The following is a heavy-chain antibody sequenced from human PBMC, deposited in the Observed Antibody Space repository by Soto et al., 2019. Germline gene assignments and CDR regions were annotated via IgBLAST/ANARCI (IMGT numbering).Heavy chain of an antibody. J-gene: IGHJ6*02. V-gene: IGHV4-4*02. Sequence: SETLSLTCAVSGGSISSSNWWSWVRQPPGKGLEWIGEIYHSGSTNYNPSLKSRVTISVDKSKNQFSLKLSSVTAADTAVYYCASSARTYYDFWSGYWAEGSERNYYGMDVWGQGTTVTVSS. CDR1: GGSISSSNW. CDR3: ASSARTYYDFWSGYWAEGSERNYYGMDV. D-gene: IGHD3-3*01. CDR2: IYHSGST.